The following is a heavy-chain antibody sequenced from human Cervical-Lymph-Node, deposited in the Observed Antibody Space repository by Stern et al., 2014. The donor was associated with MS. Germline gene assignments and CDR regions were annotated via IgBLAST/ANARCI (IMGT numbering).Heavy chain of an antibody. CDR3: ARSYTYGYYYGMDV. V-gene: IGHV4-59*01. Sequence: QVQLQESGPGLVKPSETLSLTCTVSGGSISGYYWTWIRQSPGKGLEYIGYIYYSGITNNNPSLKSRVTISVDTSKNQFSLRLSSVTAADTAVYYCARSYTYGYYYGMDVWGQGTTVTVSS. D-gene: IGHD3-16*01. CDR2: IYYSGIT. J-gene: IGHJ6*02. CDR1: GGSISGYY.